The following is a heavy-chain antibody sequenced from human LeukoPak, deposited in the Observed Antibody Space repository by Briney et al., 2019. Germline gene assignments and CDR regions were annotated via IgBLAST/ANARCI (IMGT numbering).Heavy chain of an antibody. V-gene: IGHV4-38-2*02. J-gene: IGHJ4*02. D-gene: IGHD3-10*01. Sequence: SETLSLTCTVSGYSISSGYYWGWIRQPPGKGLEWIGSIYHSGSTYYNPSLKSRVTISVDTSKNQFSLKLSSVTAADTAVYYCARSSWFGELFPYDYWGQGTLVTVSS. CDR1: GYSISSGYY. CDR3: ARSSWFGELFPYDY. CDR2: IYHSGST.